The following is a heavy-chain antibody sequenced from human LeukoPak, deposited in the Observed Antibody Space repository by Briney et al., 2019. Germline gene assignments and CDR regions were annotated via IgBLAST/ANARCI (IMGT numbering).Heavy chain of an antibody. J-gene: IGHJ6*03. D-gene: IGHD3-10*01. V-gene: IGHV1-18*01. CDR1: GYTFTSYG. CDR3: ARSGWFGELLYDYYYYYMDV. Sequence: ASVKVSCKASGYTFTSYGISWVRQAPGQGLEWMGWISAYNGNTNYAQKLQGRVTMTTDTSTSTAYMELRSLRSDDTAVYYCARSGWFGELLYDYYYYYMDVWGKGTTVTISS. CDR2: ISAYNGNT.